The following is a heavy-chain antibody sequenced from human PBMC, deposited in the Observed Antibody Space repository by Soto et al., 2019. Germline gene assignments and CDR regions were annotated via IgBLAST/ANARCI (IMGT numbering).Heavy chain of an antibody. CDR3: ASTYTTSWYWFDP. CDR1: GFSLSNAGLG. D-gene: IGHD6-13*01. J-gene: IGHJ5*02. V-gene: IGHV2-26*04. Sequence: QVTVKESGPVLVKPTEPLTLTCTVSGFSLSNAGLGVSWIRQPPGKALEWLAHIFSNDEKSYSTSLKSRLTISKDTSKSQVVLTMTNMDPVDTATYYWASTYTTSWYWFDPWGQGTLVTVSS. CDR2: IFSNDEK.